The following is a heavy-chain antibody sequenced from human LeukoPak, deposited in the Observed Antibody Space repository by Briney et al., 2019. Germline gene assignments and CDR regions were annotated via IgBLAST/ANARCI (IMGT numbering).Heavy chain of an antibody. CDR2: ISAYNGNT. J-gene: IGHJ6*04. Sequence: ASVKVSCKASGYTFISYGISWVRQAPGQPREGMGWISAYNGNTNYAQKLQGRVTVTTDTSTSTAYMELRSLRSDDTAVYYCARDMVVGATTEGYGMDVWGKRTTVTVSS. D-gene: IGHD2-15*01. CDR1: GYTFISYG. CDR3: ARDMVVGATTEGYGMDV. V-gene: IGHV1-18*04.